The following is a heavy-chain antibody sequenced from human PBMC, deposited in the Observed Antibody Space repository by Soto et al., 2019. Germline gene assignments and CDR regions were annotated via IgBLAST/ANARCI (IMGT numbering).Heavy chain of an antibody. Sequence: EVQLVESGGGLVQPGGSLRLSCEASGFTFGNYWMNWVRQTPGKGLEWVANIKQDGGEQYYVDSVKGLFTISRDNAKESLYLQMLSLRGDDTAVYYCARGHSNSCDYGGQWTLVTVSS. D-gene: IGHD5-18*01. V-gene: IGHV3-7*04. CDR2: IKQDGGEQ. J-gene: IGHJ4*02. CDR1: GFTFGNYW. CDR3: ARGHSNSCDY.